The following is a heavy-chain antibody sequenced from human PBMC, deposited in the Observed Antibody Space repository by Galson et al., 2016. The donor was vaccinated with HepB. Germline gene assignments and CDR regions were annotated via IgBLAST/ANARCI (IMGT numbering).Heavy chain of an antibody. CDR2: ISNDGSYR. CDR3: ARDYDHAYVWGTYRYPDH. D-gene: IGHD3-16*02. Sequence: SLRLSCAASGFTFSTYAMHWVRQAPGKGLEWVSVISNDGSYRYYTDPVKGRFTISRDNSKNTVYLQMKSLRPEDTAVYYCARDYDHAYVWGTYRYPDHWGQGTLVIVSS. J-gene: IGHJ4*02. CDR1: GFTFSTYA. V-gene: IGHV3-30*03.